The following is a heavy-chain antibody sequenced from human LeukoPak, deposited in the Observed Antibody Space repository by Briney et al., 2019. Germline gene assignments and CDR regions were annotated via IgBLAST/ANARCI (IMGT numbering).Heavy chain of an antibody. CDR3: AKDNEGYYMDV. CDR2: INRIDTT. V-gene: IGHV3-23*01. Sequence: GGSLRLSCAASGFTFSSYAMSWVRQAPGKGLEWVSSINRIDTTYYADSVKGRFTISRDNSKNTLYLQMNSLRAEDTAVYYCAKDNEGYYMDVWGKGTTVTVSS. D-gene: IGHD1-1*01. CDR1: GFTFSSYA. J-gene: IGHJ6*03.